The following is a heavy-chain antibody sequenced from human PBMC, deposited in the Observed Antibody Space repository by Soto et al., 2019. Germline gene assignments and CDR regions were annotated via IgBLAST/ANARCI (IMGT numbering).Heavy chain of an antibody. V-gene: IGHV1-69*13. D-gene: IGHD3-3*01. CDR3: ASPKFRFWQQLDP. CDR1: GGTFSSYA. CDR2: IIPIFGTA. Sequence: ASVKVSCKASGGTFSSYAISWVRQAPGQGLEWMGGIIPIFGTANYAQKFQGRVTITADESTSTAYMELSSLRSEDTAVYYCASPKFRFWQQLDPWGQGTLVTVSS. J-gene: IGHJ5*02.